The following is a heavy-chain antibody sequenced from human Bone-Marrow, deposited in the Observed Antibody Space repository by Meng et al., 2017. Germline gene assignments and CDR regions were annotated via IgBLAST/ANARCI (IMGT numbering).Heavy chain of an antibody. CDR1: GGTFSSYT. CDR2: IIPILGIA. Sequence: SVKVSCKASGGTFSSYTISWVRQAPGQGLEWMGRIIPILGIANYAQKFQGRVTITADKSTSTAYMELSSLRSEDTAVYYCARGSHSYDYVWGSYPTAGDYYYGMDVWGQGTTVTVSS. J-gene: IGHJ6*02. D-gene: IGHD3-16*02. V-gene: IGHV1-69*02. CDR3: ARGSHSYDYVWGSYPTAGDYYYGMDV.